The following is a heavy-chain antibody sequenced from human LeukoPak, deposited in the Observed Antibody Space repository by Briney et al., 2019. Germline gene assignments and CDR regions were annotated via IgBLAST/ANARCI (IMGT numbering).Heavy chain of an antibody. CDR1: GLSSSGKY. D-gene: IGHD4-17*01. CDR2: LIPSGST. J-gene: IGHJ4*02. Sequence: SETLSLNCSVYGLSSSGKYWRWLAQPPGKGLQWYGELIPSGSTNYNQSLKSLASISVDTSTNPFSLMLSSITAADTPVYYCARHKTYRGIWTTVTHRVFDYWGQGTLVTVSS. V-gene: IGHV4-34*12. CDR3: ARHKTYRGIWTTVTHRVFDY.